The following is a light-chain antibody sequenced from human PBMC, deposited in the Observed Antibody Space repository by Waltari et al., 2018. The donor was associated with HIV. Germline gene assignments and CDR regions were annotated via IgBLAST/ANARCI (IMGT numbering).Light chain of an antibody. J-gene: IGLJ2*01. CDR3: CSYAGSNVV. V-gene: IGLV2-11*01. CDR1: SSDVGGYDY. Sequence: QSALTQPRSVSGSPGQSVTISCTGTSSDVGGYDYVSWYQQHPGKAPKLMIYDVSKRPSVVPDRFSGSNSGNTASLTISGLQAEDEADYYCCSYAGSNVVFGGGTKLTVL. CDR2: DVS.